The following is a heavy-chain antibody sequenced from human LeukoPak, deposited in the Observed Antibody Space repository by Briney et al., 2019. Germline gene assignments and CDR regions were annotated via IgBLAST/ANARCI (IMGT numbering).Heavy chain of an antibody. Sequence: GGSLRLSCAASGFAFSSYSMNWVRQAPGKGLEWVSSISSSSSYIYYADSVKGRFTISRDNAENSLYLQMNSLRAEDTAVYYCARAAIAAARIYYYMDVWGKGTTVTVSS. D-gene: IGHD6-13*01. CDR2: ISSSSSYI. J-gene: IGHJ6*03. V-gene: IGHV3-21*01. CDR3: ARAAIAAARIYYYMDV. CDR1: GFAFSSYS.